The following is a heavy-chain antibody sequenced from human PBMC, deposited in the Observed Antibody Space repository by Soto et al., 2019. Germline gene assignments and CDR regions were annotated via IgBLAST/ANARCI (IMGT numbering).Heavy chain of an antibody. J-gene: IGHJ4*02. D-gene: IGHD3-3*01. Sequence: SETLALTCAVYGVSFTGYYWSWIRQPPGKGLEWIGEINHSGSTNYNPSVKSRVTISVDTYKKQFSLKLSSVTAADTAVYYCATSYYNFWSGYYLAYFDYWGQGTLVTVSS. CDR3: ATSYYNFWSGYYLAYFDY. CDR2: INHSGST. V-gene: IGHV4-34*01. CDR1: GVSFTGYY.